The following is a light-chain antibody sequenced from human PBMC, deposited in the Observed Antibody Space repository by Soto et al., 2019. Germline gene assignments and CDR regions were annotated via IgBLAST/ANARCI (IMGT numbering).Light chain of an antibody. CDR3: QQYNNWWT. CDR1: QSVSNN. V-gene: IGKV3-15*01. CDR2: GAS. J-gene: IGKJ1*01. Sequence: EIVMAPAPATLSVSPGERVTLSCRASQSVSNNLAWHQQKPGQAPGLLIYGASTRATGIPARFSGSGSGTEFTLTISSLQSEDFALYYCQQYNNWWTFGQGTKVDIK.